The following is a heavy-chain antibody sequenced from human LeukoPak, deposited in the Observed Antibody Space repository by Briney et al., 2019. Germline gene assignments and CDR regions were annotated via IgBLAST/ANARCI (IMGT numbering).Heavy chain of an antibody. CDR1: GYTFTGYY. CDR2: INPNSGGT. D-gene: IGHD5-24*01. J-gene: IGHJ4*02. V-gene: IGHV1-2*02. CDR3: ARDPVELATTEYDY. Sequence: GASVKVSCKASGYTFTGYYMHWVRQAPGQGLEWMGWINPNSGGTNYAQKFQGRVTMTRDMSISTAYMELSRLRSDDTAVYYCARDPVELATTEYDYWGQGTLVTVSS.